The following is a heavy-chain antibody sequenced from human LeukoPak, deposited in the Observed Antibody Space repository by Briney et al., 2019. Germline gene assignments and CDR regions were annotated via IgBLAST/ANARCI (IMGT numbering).Heavy chain of an antibody. CDR3: ARGPRFGELLWHWFDP. V-gene: IGHV4-38-2*02. Sequence: SETLSLTCTVSGYSFSSGHYWGWIRQPPGKGLEWIWSMYHSGSTYYNPPLKSRVTISEDTSKNQFSLKLRSVTAADTAVYYCARGPRFGELLWHWFDPWGQGTLVTVSS. CDR2: MYHSGST. J-gene: IGHJ5*02. D-gene: IGHD3-10*01. CDR1: GYSFSSGHY.